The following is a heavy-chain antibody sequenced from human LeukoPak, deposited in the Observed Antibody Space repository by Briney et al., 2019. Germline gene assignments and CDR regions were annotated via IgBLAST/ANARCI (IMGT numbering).Heavy chain of an antibody. V-gene: IGHV4-59*08. D-gene: IGHD4-17*01. Sequence: TSETLSLTCTVSGGSISSYYWSWIRQPPGKGLEWIGYIYYSGSTNYNPSLKSRVTISVDTSKNQFSLKLSSVSAADTAVYYCARQGGYGDPFDYWGQGNLVTVSS. CDR2: IYYSGST. CDR1: GGSISSYY. CDR3: ARQGGYGDPFDY. J-gene: IGHJ4*02.